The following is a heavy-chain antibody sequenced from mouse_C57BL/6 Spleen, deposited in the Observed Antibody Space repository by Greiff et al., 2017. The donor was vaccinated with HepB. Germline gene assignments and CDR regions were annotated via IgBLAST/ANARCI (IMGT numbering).Heavy chain of an antibody. CDR3: ASHDGYYGFAY. CDR1: GYTFTSYW. CDR2: IDPSDSET. J-gene: IGHJ3*01. D-gene: IGHD2-3*01. V-gene: IGHV1-52*01. Sequence: VKLQQPGAELVRPGSSVKLSCKASGYTFTSYWMHWVKQRPIQGLEWIGNIDPSDSETHYNQKFKDKATLTVDKSSSTAYMQLSSLTSEDSAVYYCASHDGYYGFAYWGQGTLVTVSA.